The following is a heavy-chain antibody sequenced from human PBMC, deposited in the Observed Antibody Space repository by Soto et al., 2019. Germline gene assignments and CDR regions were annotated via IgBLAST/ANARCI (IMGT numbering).Heavy chain of an antibody. CDR3: AKESRYYYVSGSYLSLDY. Sequence: EVQLLESGGGLVQPGGSLRLSCAASGFTFSTYAMTWVRQAPVKGLELVSTLTGSGYTTYYADSVKGRFTISRDNSKNTLYLQMNSLRVEDTAVYYCAKESRYYYVSGSYLSLDYWGQGTLVTVSS. D-gene: IGHD3-10*01. V-gene: IGHV3-23*01. CDR1: GFTFSTYA. J-gene: IGHJ4*02. CDR2: LTGSGYTT.